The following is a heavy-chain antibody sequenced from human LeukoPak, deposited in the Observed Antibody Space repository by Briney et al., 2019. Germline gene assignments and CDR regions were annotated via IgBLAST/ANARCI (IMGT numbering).Heavy chain of an antibody. CDR1: GFTFSSYA. Sequence: GGSLSLSCAASGFTFSSYAMSWVPKAQVNEMEKISVISGSGGSTYYADSVKSRFTISRDNSKNTLYLQMNSLRAEDTAVYYCAKALYLRLGYFQHWGQGTLVTVSS. CDR3: AKALYLRLGYFQH. J-gene: IGHJ1*01. D-gene: IGHD3-16*01. CDR2: ISGSGGST. V-gene: IGHV3-23*01.